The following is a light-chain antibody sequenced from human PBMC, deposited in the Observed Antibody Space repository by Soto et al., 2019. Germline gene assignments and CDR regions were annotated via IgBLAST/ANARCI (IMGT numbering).Light chain of an antibody. CDR3: SSYTSSTTLHYV. Sequence: QSALTQPASVSGSPGQSITISCTGTSSDVGGYNYVSWYQQHPGKAPKLMIYDVSNRPSGVSNRFSGSKSGNTASLTISGLQAEDEDDDYCSSYTSSTTLHYVFGTGTKLTVL. CDR1: SSDVGGYNY. J-gene: IGLJ1*01. V-gene: IGLV2-14*01. CDR2: DVS.